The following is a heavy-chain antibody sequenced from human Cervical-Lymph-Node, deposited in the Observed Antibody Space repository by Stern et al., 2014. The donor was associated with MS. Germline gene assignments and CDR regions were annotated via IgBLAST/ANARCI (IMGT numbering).Heavy chain of an antibody. CDR1: GFTFSDFS. J-gene: IGHJ5*02. CDR2: ISRRGTT. V-gene: IGHV3-69-1*01. Sequence: EDQLVESGGGLVQPGGSLRLSCATSGFTFSDFSINWVRQAPGRGLELISSISRRGTTHCADSVKGRFTISRDNGKNSLYLHMNSLRDEDTAIYYCATLDAWGQGTLVIVSS. CDR3: ATLDA.